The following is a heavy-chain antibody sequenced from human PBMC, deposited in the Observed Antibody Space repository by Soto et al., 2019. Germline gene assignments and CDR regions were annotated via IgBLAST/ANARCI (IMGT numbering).Heavy chain of an antibody. D-gene: IGHD6-13*01. J-gene: IGHJ5*02. V-gene: IGHV4-30-2*01. CDR2: IYHSGST. Sequence: PSETLSLTCAVSGDSISNARYSWSWIRQPPGKGLEWIGYIYHSGSTFYNPSLKSRVTMSVDRSKNQFSLKVTSVTAADTAVYYCARATIAASVGWFDHWGQGTLVTVS. CDR3: ARATIAASVGWFDH. CDR1: GDSISNARYS.